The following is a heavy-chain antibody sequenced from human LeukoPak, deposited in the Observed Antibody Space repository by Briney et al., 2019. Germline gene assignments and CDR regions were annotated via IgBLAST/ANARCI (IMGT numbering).Heavy chain of an antibody. CDR1: GYTFTSYG. CDR3: ARAFAGAQQWLFYY. CDR2: MNPNSGNT. D-gene: IGHD6-19*01. Sequence: ASVKVSCKASGYTFTSYGISWVRQATGQGLEWMGWMNPNSGNTGYAQKFQGRVTITADKSTSTAYMELSSLRSEDTAVYYCARAFAGAQQWLFYYWGQGTLVTVSS. J-gene: IGHJ4*02. V-gene: IGHV1-8*03.